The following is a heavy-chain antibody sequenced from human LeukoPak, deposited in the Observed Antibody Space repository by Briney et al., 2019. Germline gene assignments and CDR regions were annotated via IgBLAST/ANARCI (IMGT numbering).Heavy chain of an antibody. CDR3: AKGPQYSTGWPNGGFDY. CDR1: AFTFNNYA. Sequence: QPGGSLRLSCATTAFTFNNYAMSWVRQARGKGLEWVSSISNNGGYTIYADPVKGRFTISRDNSKNTVYLQMSSLRAEDAAVYYCAKGPQYSTGWPNGGFDYWGQGTLVTVSS. J-gene: IGHJ4*02. CDR2: ISNNGGYT. D-gene: IGHD6-19*01. V-gene: IGHV3-23*01.